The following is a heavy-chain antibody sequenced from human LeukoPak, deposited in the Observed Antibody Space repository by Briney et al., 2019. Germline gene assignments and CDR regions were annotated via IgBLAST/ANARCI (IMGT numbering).Heavy chain of an antibody. CDR3: AKGYDSSGYYNKRPDY. CDR1: GFTFSSYA. CDR2: ISGSGGST. V-gene: IGHV3-23*01. D-gene: IGHD3-22*01. J-gene: IGHJ4*02. Sequence: GGSLRLSCAASGFTFSSYAMSWIRQAPGKGLEWVSAISGSGGSTYYADSVKGRFTISRDNSKNTLYLQMNSLRAEDTAVYYCAKGYDSSGYYNKRPDYWGQGTLVTVSS.